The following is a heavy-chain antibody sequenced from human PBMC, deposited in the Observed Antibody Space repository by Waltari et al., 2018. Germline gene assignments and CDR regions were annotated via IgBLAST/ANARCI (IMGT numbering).Heavy chain of an antibody. V-gene: IGHV3-74*01. Sequence: EEQLVESGGGLVQPGESLRLSCAASGFTFSRYWMDWVRQAPWRGLVWVSRINSDGSSTIYAESVKGRFTISRDNAKNTLYVQMNRLRAEDTAVYYCARVATKTYSSPVPGRPYYYGMDVWGQGTTVTVSS. D-gene: IGHD6-13*01. CDR2: INSDGSST. CDR1: GFTFSRYW. CDR3: ARVATKTYSSPVPGRPYYYGMDV. J-gene: IGHJ6*02.